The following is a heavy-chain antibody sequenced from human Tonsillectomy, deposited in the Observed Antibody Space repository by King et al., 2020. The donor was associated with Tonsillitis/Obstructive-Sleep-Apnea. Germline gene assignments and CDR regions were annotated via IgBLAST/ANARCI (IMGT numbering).Heavy chain of an antibody. V-gene: IGHV3-64*01. D-gene: IGHD3-9*01. CDR1: GFTFTSYA. J-gene: IGHJ6*03. CDR3: AREGIFSHYMDV. Sequence: VQLVESGGGLVQPGGSLRPSCAASGFTFTSYAMHWVRQAPGKGLEYVSAISSNGGSTYYANSVKGRFTISRDNSKNTLYLQMGSLRAEDMAVYYCAREGIFSHYMDVWGKGTTVTVSS. CDR2: ISSNGGST.